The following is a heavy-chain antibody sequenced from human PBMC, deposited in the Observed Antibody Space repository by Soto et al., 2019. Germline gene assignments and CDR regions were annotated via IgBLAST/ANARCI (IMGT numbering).Heavy chain of an antibody. J-gene: IGHJ4*02. CDR3: ARIGVSSGHESPDFDS. Sequence: ASVKVSCKASGYTFNFYGITGVRQSPLQGLDWMGWISGFNGNTNYAADLQGRVTMTTDTSTSTAYMELRGLRSDDTAVYYCARIGVSSGHESPDFDSWGQGTLVTVSS. CDR1: GYTFNFYG. D-gene: IGHD3-16*01. V-gene: IGHV1-18*01. CDR2: ISGFNGNT.